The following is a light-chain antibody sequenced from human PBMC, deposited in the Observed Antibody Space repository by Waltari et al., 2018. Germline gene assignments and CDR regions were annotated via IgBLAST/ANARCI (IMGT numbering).Light chain of an antibody. CDR2: KAS. V-gene: IGKV1-5*03. CDR1: QSVSRR. CDR3: QQYSTYPLT. J-gene: IGKJ4*01. Sequence: DVQMTQSPSTLTASVGDRVTITCRASQSVSRRLAWYQQTPGKAPNLLSCKASTLGGGGPARFSGSGSGTEFTITISSLQPDDFVTYYSQQYSTYPLTFGGGTKVEI.